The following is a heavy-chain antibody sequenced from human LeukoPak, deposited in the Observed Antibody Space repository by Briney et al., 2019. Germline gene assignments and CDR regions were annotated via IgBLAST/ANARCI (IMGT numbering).Heavy chain of an antibody. D-gene: IGHD4-23*01. Sequence: SETLSLTCSVSGGSISSYYWTWIRQPPGKGLEWVGYIYYSGSTNYNPSLKSRVTISVDTSKNQFSLKLSSVTAADTAVYYCARQGRGYGGNSDYWGQGTLVTVSS. V-gene: IGHV4-59*08. J-gene: IGHJ4*02. CDR2: IYYSGST. CDR1: GGSISSYY. CDR3: ARQGRGYGGNSDY.